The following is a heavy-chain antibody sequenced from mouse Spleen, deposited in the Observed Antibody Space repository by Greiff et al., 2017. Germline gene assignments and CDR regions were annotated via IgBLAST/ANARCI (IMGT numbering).Heavy chain of an antibody. Sequence: VQLQQSGAELVRPGTSVKMSCKASGYTFTNYWIGWAKQRPGHGLEWIGDIYPGGGYTNYNEKFKGKATLTADKSSSTAYMQFSSLTSEDSAIYYCARSYYGNYYYFDYWGQGTTLTVSS. CDR1: GYTFTNYW. CDR2: IYPGGGYT. V-gene: IGHV1-63*01. CDR3: ARSYYGNYYYFDY. D-gene: IGHD2-10*01. J-gene: IGHJ2*01.